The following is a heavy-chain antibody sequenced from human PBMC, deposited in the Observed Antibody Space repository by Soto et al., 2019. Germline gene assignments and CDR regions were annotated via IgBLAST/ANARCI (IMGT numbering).Heavy chain of an antibody. CDR3: ATPNRSPYLAY. D-gene: IGHD6-6*01. CDR2: VSYDGNNK. Sequence: QVRLVESGGGVVQPGRSLRLSCAASGFTFSSFALHWVRQAPGKGLDWVALVSYDGNNKFYADSVKGRFTISRDNSKKTLHLQMNGLRPEDTAVYYCATPNRSPYLAYWGQGTLVTVSS. J-gene: IGHJ4*02. CDR1: GFTFSSFA. V-gene: IGHV3-30-3*01.